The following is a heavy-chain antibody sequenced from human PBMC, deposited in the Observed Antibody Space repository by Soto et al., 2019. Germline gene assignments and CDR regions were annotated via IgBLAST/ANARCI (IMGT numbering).Heavy chain of an antibody. V-gene: IGHV4-34*01. Sequence: SETLSLPCAVDGGSFSGYYWSRIRQPPGKGLEWIGEINHNGSTNYNPSLQSRVTISVDTSKNQFSLKLSSVTAGDTAVYYCGRGRRYGSATMDVWGKGTTVTVSS. CDR1: GGSFSGYY. CDR3: GRGRRYGSATMDV. J-gene: IGHJ6*04. CDR2: INHNGST. D-gene: IGHD3-10*01.